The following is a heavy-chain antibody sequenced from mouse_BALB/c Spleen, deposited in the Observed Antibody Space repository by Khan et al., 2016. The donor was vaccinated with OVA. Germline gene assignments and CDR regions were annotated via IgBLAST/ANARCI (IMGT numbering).Heavy chain of an antibody. J-gene: IGHJ3*01. CDR3: ARDGAYYRNDGWFAY. D-gene: IGHD2-14*01. CDR1: GYTFTSYT. V-gene: IGHV1-4*01. CDR2: INPSSGYT. Sequence: QLQQSGAELARPGASVKMSCKASGYTFTSYTIHWIKQRPGQGLKWIGYINPSSGYTNYNQKFKDKATLTADKSSTTAYMQLSSLTSDDSAVYYCARDGAYYRNDGWFAYWGQGTLVTVSA.